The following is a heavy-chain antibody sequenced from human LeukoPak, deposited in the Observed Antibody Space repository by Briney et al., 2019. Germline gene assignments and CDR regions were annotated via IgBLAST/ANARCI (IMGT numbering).Heavy chain of an antibody. CDR3: ARDRIVGATTHPLGYYYMDV. D-gene: IGHD1-26*01. J-gene: IGHJ6*03. CDR1: GGSISSGSYF. CDR2: IYTTGST. Sequence: SETLSLTCTVSGGSISSGSYFWSWIRQPAGKGLEWLGRIYTTGSTNYNPSLRSRVTISVDTSKNQFSLKLSSVTAADTAVYYCARDRIVGATTHPLGYYYMDVWGKGTTVTISS. V-gene: IGHV4-61*02.